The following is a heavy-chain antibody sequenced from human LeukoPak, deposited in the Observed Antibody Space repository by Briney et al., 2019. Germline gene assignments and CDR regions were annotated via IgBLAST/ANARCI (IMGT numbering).Heavy chain of an antibody. Sequence: GGSLRLSCAASKFSFNSYAMSWVRQAPGKGLEWVSTISGNAGSRYYADSVKGRFTISRDNSKNALELQMNSLRAEDTAIYYCAKDLAPYSSGSPFDYWGPGTLVTVS. CDR1: KFSFNSYA. V-gene: IGHV3-23*01. D-gene: IGHD2-15*01. CDR2: ISGNAGSR. J-gene: IGHJ4*02. CDR3: AKDLAPYSSGSPFDY.